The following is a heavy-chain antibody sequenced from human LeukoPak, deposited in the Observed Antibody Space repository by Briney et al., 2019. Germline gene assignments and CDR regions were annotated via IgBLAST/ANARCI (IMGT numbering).Heavy chain of an antibody. Sequence: SQTLSLTCAISGDSVSSNSAAWNWIRQSPSRGLEWLGRTYYRSNWYHDYAVSVKSRITINPDTSKNPFSLQLNSVTPEDTAVYYCARDYGDWFYFDHWGQGTLVTVSS. V-gene: IGHV6-1*01. CDR2: TYYRSNWYH. J-gene: IGHJ4*02. D-gene: IGHD4-17*01. CDR3: ARDYGDWFYFDH. CDR1: GDSVSSNSAA.